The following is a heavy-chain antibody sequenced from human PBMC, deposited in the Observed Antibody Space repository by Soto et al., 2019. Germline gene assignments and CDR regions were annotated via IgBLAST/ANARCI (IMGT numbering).Heavy chain of an antibody. CDR3: AKDLTIFGVVIVSPSVFDY. CDR1: GFTFSSYG. CDR2: ISYDGSNK. J-gene: IGHJ4*02. D-gene: IGHD3-3*01. V-gene: IGHV3-30*18. Sequence: GGSLRLSCAASGFTFSSYGMHWVHQAPGKGLEWVAVISYDGSNKYYADSVKGRFTISRDNSKNTLYLQMNSLRAEDTAVYYCAKDLTIFGVVIVSPSVFDYWGQGTLVTVSS.